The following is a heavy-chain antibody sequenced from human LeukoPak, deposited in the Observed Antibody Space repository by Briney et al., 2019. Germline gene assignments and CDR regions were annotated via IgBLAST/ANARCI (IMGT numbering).Heavy chain of an antibody. CDR3: VMSSHRYCSSTNCPLDH. J-gene: IGHJ4*02. Sequence: GGSPRLSCTTSGLTFGDYAMSWVRQAPGKGLEWVSFIRSKIYGENTEYAASVTGRFTISRDDSRNIAYLQMNSLKIEDTAVYYCVMSSHRYCSSTNCPLDHWGQGTLVTVSP. CDR1: GLTFGDYA. CDR2: IRSKIYGENT. V-gene: IGHV3-49*04. D-gene: IGHD2-2*01.